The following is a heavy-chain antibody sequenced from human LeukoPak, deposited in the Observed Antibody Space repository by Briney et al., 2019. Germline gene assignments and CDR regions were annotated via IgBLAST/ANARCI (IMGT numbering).Heavy chain of an antibody. D-gene: IGHD6-19*01. J-gene: IGHJ4*02. Sequence: PGGSLRLSCAASGFTFSSYSMNWVRQAPGKGLEWVSSISSSSGYIYYADSVKGRFTISRDNAKNSLYLQMNSLRAEDTAVYYCASIAVAGLYFDYWGQGTLVTVSS. CDR3: ASIAVAGLYFDY. CDR2: ISSSSGYI. V-gene: IGHV3-21*01. CDR1: GFTFSSYS.